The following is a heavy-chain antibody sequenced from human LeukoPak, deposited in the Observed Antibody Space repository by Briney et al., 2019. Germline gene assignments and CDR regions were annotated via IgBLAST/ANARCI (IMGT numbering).Heavy chain of an antibody. CDR3: ARGGSSTVTPFDY. J-gene: IGHJ4*02. V-gene: IGHV3-48*04. CDR1: GFTVSSNY. Sequence: GGSLRLSCAASGFTVSSNYMSWVRQAPGKGLEWVSYIGSSSSTIYYADSVKGRFTISRDNAKNSLYLQMNSLRAEDTAVYYCARGGSSTVTPFDYWGQGTLVTVSS. CDR2: IGSSSSTI. D-gene: IGHD4-17*01.